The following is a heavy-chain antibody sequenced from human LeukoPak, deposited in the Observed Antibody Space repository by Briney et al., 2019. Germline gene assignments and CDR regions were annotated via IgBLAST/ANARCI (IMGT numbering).Heavy chain of an antibody. V-gene: IGHV3-30*18. D-gene: IGHD1-20*01. CDR2: ISYDESNK. J-gene: IGHJ3*02. CDR3: AKEGVEYNWNDGDDAFDI. CDR1: GFTFSSYG. Sequence: PGGSLRLSCAASGFTFSSYGMHWVRQAPGKGLEWVAVISYDESNKYYADSVKGRFTISRDNSKNTLYLQMNSLRAEDTAVYYCAKEGVEYNWNDGDDAFDIWGQGTMVTVSS.